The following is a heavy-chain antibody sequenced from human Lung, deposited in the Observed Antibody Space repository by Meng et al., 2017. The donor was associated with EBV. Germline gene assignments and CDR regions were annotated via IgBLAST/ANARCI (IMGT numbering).Heavy chain of an antibody. Sequence: QVHIPQWSSGLLKPWEALSLPCGIYGESFSDFPWSWVRQTPGRGLEWIGDIKQSGTTNYNSTLKSRVTISIDTSKKQFSLELTSVTAADTAMYYCARLADGPTSPWGQGIMVTVSS. D-gene: IGHD3-16*01. CDR2: IKQSGTT. J-gene: IGHJ5*02. CDR3: ARLADGPTSP. V-gene: IGHV4-34*02. CDR1: GESFSDFP.